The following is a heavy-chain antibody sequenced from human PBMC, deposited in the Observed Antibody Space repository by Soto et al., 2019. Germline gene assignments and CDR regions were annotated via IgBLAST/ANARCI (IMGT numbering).Heavy chain of an antibody. Sequence: ASVKVSCKASGYTFTSYAMHWVRQAPGQRLEWMGWINAGNGNTKYSQKFQGRVTITRDTSASTAYMELSSLRSEDTAVYYCARDQFAAVAPYYWGQGTLVTVSS. D-gene: IGHD6-25*01. J-gene: IGHJ4*02. V-gene: IGHV1-3*01. CDR3: ARDQFAAVAPYY. CDR1: GYTFTSYA. CDR2: INAGNGNT.